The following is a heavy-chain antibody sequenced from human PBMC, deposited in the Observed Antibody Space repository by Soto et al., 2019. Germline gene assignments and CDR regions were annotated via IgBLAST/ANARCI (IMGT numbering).Heavy chain of an antibody. CDR3: ARKLSWGYWYFDL. J-gene: IGHJ2*01. CDR2: IYYTGTT. V-gene: IGHV4-39*01. CDR1: GGSISSSGYY. Sequence: QLQLQESGPGLVKPSETLSLTCTVSGGSISSSGYYWGWIRQPPGKGLEWIGSIYYTGTTYYNPSLKSRVTISVDTSKNQSSLKLSSVTAADTTVYYCARKLSWGYWYFDLWGRGTLVTVSS. D-gene: IGHD7-27*01.